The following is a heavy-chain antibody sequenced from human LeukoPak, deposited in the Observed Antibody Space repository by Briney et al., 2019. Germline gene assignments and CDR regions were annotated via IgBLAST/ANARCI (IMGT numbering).Heavy chain of an antibody. CDR1: GGSISSSSYY. CDR3: ARDLFIAVASDV. V-gene: IGHV4-39*07. D-gene: IGHD6-19*01. Sequence: PSETLSLTCTVSGGSISSSSYYWGWSRQPPGKGLAWIGSIYYSGSTYYNPSLKSRVTMSVDTSKNQFSLKLSSVTAADTAVYYCARDLFIAVASDVWGQGTLVTVSS. CDR2: IYYSGST. J-gene: IGHJ4*02.